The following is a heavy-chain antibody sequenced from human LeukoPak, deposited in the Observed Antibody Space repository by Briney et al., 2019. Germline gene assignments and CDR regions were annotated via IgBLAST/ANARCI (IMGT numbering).Heavy chain of an antibody. CDR3: ARDRGYSSSFDDY. CDR1: RYTFTSYA. Sequence: ASVKVSCKASRYTFTSYAMHWVRQAPGQRLEWMGWINAGNGNTKYSQKFQGRVTITRDTSASTAYMELSSLRSEDTAVYYCARDRGYSSSFDDYWGQGTLVTVSS. CDR2: INAGNGNT. D-gene: IGHD6-13*01. V-gene: IGHV1-3*01. J-gene: IGHJ4*02.